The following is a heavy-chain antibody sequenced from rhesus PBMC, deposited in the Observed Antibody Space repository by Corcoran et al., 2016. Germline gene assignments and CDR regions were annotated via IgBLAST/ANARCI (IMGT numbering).Heavy chain of an antibody. J-gene: IGHJ4*01. CDR2: MSSGGDST. D-gene: IGHD2-15*01. CDR3: AKIDLR. Sequence: EVQLVESGGGLAKPGGSLRLSCVAYGFTFSSFWMHWARQAPGMVRELISTMSSGGDSTDYADSVKGRFTISRENAKNTLYLQMNSLGAEDTAVYYCAKIDLRWGQGVLVTVSS. CDR1: GFTFSSFW. V-gene: IGHV3-14*01.